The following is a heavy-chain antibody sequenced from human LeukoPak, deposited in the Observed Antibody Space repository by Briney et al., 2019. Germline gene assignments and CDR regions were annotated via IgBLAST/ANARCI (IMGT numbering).Heavy chain of an antibody. CDR2: ISWNSGSI. J-gene: IGHJ4*02. CDR3: AKDLNSGSYQGFDY. D-gene: IGHD1-26*01. CDR1: GFTFDDYA. V-gene: IGHV3-9*01. Sequence: PGGSLRLSCAASGFTFDDYAMHWVRQAPGKGLEWVSGISWNSGSIGYADSVKGRFTISRDNAKNSLYLQMNSLRAEDTALYHCAKDLNSGSYQGFDYWGQGTLVTVSS.